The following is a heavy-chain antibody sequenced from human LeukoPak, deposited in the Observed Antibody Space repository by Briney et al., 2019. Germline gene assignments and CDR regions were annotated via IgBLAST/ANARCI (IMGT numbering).Heavy chain of an antibody. J-gene: IGHJ4*02. CDR3: AKTVLLWFGELLSAYYFDY. V-gene: IGHV3-66*01. CDR2: IYSGGST. Sequence: GGSLRLSCAASGFTVSSNYMSWVRQAPGKGLEWVSVIYSGGSTYYADSVKGRFTISRDNSKNTLYLQMNSLRAEDTAVYYCAKTVLLWFGELLSAYYFDYWGQGTLVTVSS. D-gene: IGHD3-10*01. CDR1: GFTVSSNY.